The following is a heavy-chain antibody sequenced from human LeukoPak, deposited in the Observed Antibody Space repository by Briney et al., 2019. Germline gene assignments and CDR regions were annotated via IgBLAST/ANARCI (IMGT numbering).Heavy chain of an antibody. J-gene: IGHJ4*02. Sequence: SETLSLTCAVYGGSFSGYYWSWIRQPPGKGLEWIGEINHSGSTNYDPSLKSRVTISVDTSKNQFSLKLSSVTAADTAVYYCARGDPGYCSSTSCYSNFDYWGQGTLVTVSS. V-gene: IGHV4-34*01. CDR1: GGSFSGYY. CDR3: ARGDPGYCSSTSCYSNFDY. D-gene: IGHD2-2*01. CDR2: INHSGST.